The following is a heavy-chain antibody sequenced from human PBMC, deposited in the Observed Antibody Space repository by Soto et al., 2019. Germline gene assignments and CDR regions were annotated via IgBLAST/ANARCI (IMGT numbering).Heavy chain of an antibody. V-gene: IGHV4-30-4*01. CDR1: GASIDDGGDF. J-gene: IGHJ1*01. CDR3: ARGDWELLLKYAEYFQH. CDR2: IHNSGST. D-gene: IGHD1-26*01. Sequence: PLETLSLTCSVSGASIDDGGDFWSWIRQSPGKGLEWIGHIHNSGSTYNNPSLKSRVTISVDTSKNQFSPKLSSVTAADTAVYYCARGDWELLLKYAEYFQHWGQGTLVTVSS.